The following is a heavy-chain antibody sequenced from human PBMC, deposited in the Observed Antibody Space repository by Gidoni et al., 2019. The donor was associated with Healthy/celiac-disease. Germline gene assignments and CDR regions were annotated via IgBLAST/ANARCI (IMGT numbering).Heavy chain of an antibody. Sequence: QVQLVESGGGLVKPGGSLRLSCAASGFTFSDSYMRLIRQAPGKGLEWVSYISSSGSTIYYADSVKGRFTISRDNAKNSLYLQMNSLRAEDTAVYYCARDLHYQYCSGGSCYPSGMDVWGQGTTVTVSS. CDR2: ISSSGSTI. J-gene: IGHJ6*02. CDR3: ARDLHYQYCSGGSCYPSGMDV. CDR1: GFTFSDSY. D-gene: IGHD2-15*01. V-gene: IGHV3-11*01.